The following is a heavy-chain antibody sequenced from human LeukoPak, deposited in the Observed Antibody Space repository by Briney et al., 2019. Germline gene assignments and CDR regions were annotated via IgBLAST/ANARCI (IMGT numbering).Heavy chain of an antibody. V-gene: IGHV1-2*02. J-gene: IGHJ6*03. D-gene: IGHD6-13*01. CDR2: INPNSGGT. Sequence: GASVKVSCKASGYTFTGYYMHWVRQAPGQGLEWMGWINPNSGGTNYAQKFQGRVTMTRDTSISTAYMELSRLRSDDTAVYYCAKAGGYSSSWAYYYYYYYMDVWGKGTTVTISS. CDR1: GYTFTGYY. CDR3: AKAGGYSSSWAYYYYYYYMDV.